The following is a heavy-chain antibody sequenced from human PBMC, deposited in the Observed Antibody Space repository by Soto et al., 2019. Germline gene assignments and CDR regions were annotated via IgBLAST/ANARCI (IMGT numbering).Heavy chain of an antibody. CDR3: ARAPRWLVRAFDI. CDR2: MNPNSGNT. D-gene: IGHD6-19*01. J-gene: IGHJ3*02. V-gene: IGHV1-8*01. Sequence: ASVKVSCKASGYTFTSYDINWVRQATGQGLEWMGWMNPNSGNTGYAQKFQGRVTMTRNASISTAYMELSSLRSEDTAVYHCARAPRWLVRAFDIWGQGTMVTVSS. CDR1: GYTFTSYD.